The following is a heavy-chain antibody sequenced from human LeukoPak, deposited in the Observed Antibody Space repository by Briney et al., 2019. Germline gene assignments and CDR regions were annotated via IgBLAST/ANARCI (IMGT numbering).Heavy chain of an antibody. CDR1: GFTFSSYG. CDR2: ISYDGSNK. D-gene: IGHD1-26*01. Sequence: PGGSLRLSCAASGFTFSSYGMHWVRQAPGKGLEWVVVISYDGSNKYYADSVKGRFTISRDNSKNTLYLQMNSLRAEDTAIYYCARDPYNGNYGDSYYYYMDVWGKGTTVTISS. V-gene: IGHV3-30*03. J-gene: IGHJ6*03. CDR3: ARDPYNGNYGDSYYYYMDV.